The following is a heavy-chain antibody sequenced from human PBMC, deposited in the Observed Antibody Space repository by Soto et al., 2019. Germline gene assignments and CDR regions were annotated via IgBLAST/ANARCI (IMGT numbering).Heavy chain of an antibody. J-gene: IGHJ6*02. CDR2: IIPIFGTA. Sequence: ASVKVSCKASGGTFSSYAISWVRQAPGQGLEWMGGIIPIFGTANYAQKFQGRVTITADESTSTAYMELSSLRSEDTAVYYCARAEIVVVPANTYYYYGMDVWGQGTTVTSP. D-gene: IGHD2-2*01. CDR1: GGTFSSYA. CDR3: ARAEIVVVPANTYYYYGMDV. V-gene: IGHV1-69*13.